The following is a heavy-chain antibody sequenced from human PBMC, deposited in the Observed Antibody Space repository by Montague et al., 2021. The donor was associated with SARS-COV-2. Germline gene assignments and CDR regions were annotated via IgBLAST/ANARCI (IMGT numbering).Heavy chain of an antibody. Sequence: SETLSLTCTVSGGSISSSSYYWGWIRQPPGKGLEWIGSIYYSGSTYYNPSLKSRVTISVDTSKNQFSLKLSSVTAADTAVYYCARQEYYYDSSRYGRMDWFDPWGQGTLVTVSS. CDR3: ARQEYYYDSSRYGRMDWFDP. D-gene: IGHD3-22*01. CDR2: IYYSGST. CDR1: GGSISSSSYY. V-gene: IGHV4-39*01. J-gene: IGHJ5*02.